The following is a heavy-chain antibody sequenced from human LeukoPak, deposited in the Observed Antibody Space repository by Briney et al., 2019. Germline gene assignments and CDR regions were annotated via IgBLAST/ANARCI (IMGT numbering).Heavy chain of an antibody. CDR1: DGSFSSGGSS. Sequence: SETLSLTCAVSDGSFSSGGSSWSWIRQPVGKGLEWIGYIYHSGSTYYNPSLKSRVTLSVDRSKDQIPLKLRSVTAADTAVYYCARNGPPYYFDYWAQGTLVTVSS. CDR2: IYHSGST. J-gene: IGHJ4*02. D-gene: IGHD2-8*01. V-gene: IGHV4-30-2*01. CDR3: ARNGPPYYFDY.